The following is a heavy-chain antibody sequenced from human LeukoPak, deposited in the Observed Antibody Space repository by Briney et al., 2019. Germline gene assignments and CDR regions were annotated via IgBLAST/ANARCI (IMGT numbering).Heavy chain of an antibody. J-gene: IGHJ4*02. CDR1: RYSFTSYW. Sequence: GGSLKISRKGSRYSFTSYWIGWVRPMPGKGLEWMGIIYPGDSDIRYSPSFQGQVTISADKTTSTPSLQWSGLQAPDTPIYYCARRLSGIVGASAYWGQGTLVTVSS. CDR2: IYPGDSDI. V-gene: IGHV5-51*01. D-gene: IGHD1-26*01. CDR3: ARRLSGIVGASAY.